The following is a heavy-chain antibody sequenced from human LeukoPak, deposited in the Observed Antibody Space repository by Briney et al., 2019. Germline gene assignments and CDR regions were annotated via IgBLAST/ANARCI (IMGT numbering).Heavy chain of an antibody. D-gene: IGHD3-10*01. CDR2: INHSGST. CDR1: GYSISSGYY. CDR3: ARRSRRITMVRGAGRLAFDI. Sequence: SETLSLTCTVSGYSISSGYYWGWIWQPPGKGLEWIGEINHSGSTNYNPSLKSRVTISVDTSKNQFSLKLSSVTAADTAVYYCARRSRRITMVRGAGRLAFDIWGQGTMVTVSS. J-gene: IGHJ3*02. V-gene: IGHV4-38-2*02.